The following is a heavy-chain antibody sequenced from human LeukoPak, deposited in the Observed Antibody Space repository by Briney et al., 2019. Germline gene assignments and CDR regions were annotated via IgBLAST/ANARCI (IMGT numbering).Heavy chain of an antibody. CDR1: GFTLSSYV. Sequence: PGGSLRLSCAASGFTLSSYVMSWVRQAPGKGLEWVSSISNSGGSTYYVDSVRGRFTISRDNSKNTLYLQMNSLRAEDTAVYYCAKEGFDSWGQGTLVTVSS. CDR2: ISNSGGST. J-gene: IGHJ4*02. CDR3: AKEGFDS. V-gene: IGHV3-23*01.